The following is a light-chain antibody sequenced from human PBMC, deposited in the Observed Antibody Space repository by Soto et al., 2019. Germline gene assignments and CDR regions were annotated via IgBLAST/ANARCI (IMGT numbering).Light chain of an antibody. J-gene: IGKJ1*01. V-gene: IGKV3-20*01. CDR2: GAS. CDR3: QQYVSSPRT. CDR1: QTVYNGY. Sequence: EKVLTQCPGTLSLSPGERATLSCRASQTVYNGYLAWYQQKPGQAPRLLIYGASSRATGIPDRFSGSESGTDFTLTISSLEPEDFAVYYCQQYVSSPRTFGQGTKVDIK.